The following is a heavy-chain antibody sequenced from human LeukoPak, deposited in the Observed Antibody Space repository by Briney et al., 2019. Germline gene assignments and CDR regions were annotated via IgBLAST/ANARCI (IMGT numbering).Heavy chain of an antibody. CDR1: GGSISSYY. D-gene: IGHD3-3*01. CDR3: ARDDDFWSGQVFDI. Sequence: RASETLSLTCTVSGGSISSYYWSWIRQPPGKGLEWIGYIYYSGSTNYNPSLKSRVTMSVDTSKNQFSLKLSSVTAADTAVYYCARDDDFWSGQVFDIWGQGTMVTVSS. CDR2: IYYSGST. V-gene: IGHV4-59*12. J-gene: IGHJ3*02.